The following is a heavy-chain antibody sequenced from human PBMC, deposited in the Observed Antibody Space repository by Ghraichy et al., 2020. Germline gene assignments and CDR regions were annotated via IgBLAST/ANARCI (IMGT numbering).Heavy chain of an antibody. CDR1: GFTFSNAW. CDR3: TTSATAMRDYYYYYGMDV. V-gene: IGHV3-15*01. Sequence: GESLNISCAASGFTFSNAWMSWVRQAPGKGLEWVGRIKTKTDGGTTDYAAPVKGRFTISRDDSKNTLYLQMNSLKTEDTAVYYCTTSATAMRDYYYYYGMDVWGQGTTVTVSS. J-gene: IGHJ6*02. D-gene: IGHD5-18*01. CDR2: IKTKTDGGTT.